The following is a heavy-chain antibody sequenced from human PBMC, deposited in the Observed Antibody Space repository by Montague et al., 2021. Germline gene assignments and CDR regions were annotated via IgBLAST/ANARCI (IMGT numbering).Heavy chain of an antibody. CDR1: GFTFSDYY. Sequence: SLRLSCAASGFTFSDYYMSWIRQAPGKGLEWVSYISTSGSTIYFADSVKGRFTISRDNAKNSLFLQMNSLRAEDTAVYYCAREIPGGSYAMDVWGRGTTVTVSS. D-gene: IGHD3-16*01. CDR3: AREIPGGSYAMDV. CDR2: ISTSGSTI. J-gene: IGHJ6*02. V-gene: IGHV3-11*04.